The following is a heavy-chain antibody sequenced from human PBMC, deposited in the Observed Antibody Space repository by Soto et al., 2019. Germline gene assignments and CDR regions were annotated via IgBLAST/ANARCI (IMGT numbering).Heavy chain of an antibody. CDR1: GFTFSSYA. Sequence: QVQLVESGGGVVQPGRSLRLSCAASGFTFSSYAMHWVRQAPGKGLEWVAVISYDGSNKYYADSVKGRFTISRDNSKNTLYLQMNSLRAEDTAVYYCARDRWQGWGQGTLVTVSS. CDR3: ARDRWQG. CDR2: ISYDGSNK. V-gene: IGHV3-30-3*01. J-gene: IGHJ4*02. D-gene: IGHD6-13*01.